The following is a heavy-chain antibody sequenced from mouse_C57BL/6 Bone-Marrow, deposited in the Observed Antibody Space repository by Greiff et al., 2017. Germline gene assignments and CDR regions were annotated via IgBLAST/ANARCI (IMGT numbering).Heavy chain of an antibody. CDR1: GFNIKDYY. CDR3: TPGGCAMDY. V-gene: IGHV14-1*01. Sequence: EVKLQQSGAELVRPGASVKLSCTASGFNIKDYYMHWVKQRPEQGLEWIGRIDPEDGDTEYAPKFQGKATMTADTSSNTAYLQLSSLTSEDTAVYYCTPGGCAMDYWGQGTSVTVSS. CDR2: IDPEDGDT. J-gene: IGHJ4*01.